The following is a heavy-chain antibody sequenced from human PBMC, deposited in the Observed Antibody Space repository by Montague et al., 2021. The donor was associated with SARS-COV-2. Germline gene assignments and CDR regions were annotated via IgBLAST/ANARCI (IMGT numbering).Heavy chain of an antibody. CDR2: ISATGLIT. D-gene: IGHD6-13*01. Sequence: SLRLSCAAPGFTFSSYAVSWVRQAPGKGLEWVSDISATGLITYYADSVKGRFTISRDSSKNTLNLHMNSLRVEDTAVYYCAKSRSSSWHDNWFDSWGQGTLVTVSS. CDR1: GFTFSSYA. CDR3: AKSRSSSWHDNWFDS. V-gene: IGHV3-23*01. J-gene: IGHJ5*01.